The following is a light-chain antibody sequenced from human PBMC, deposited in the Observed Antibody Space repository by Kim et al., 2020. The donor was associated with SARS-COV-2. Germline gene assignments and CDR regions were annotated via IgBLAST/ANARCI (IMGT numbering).Light chain of an antibody. J-gene: IGLJ2*01. CDR1: TGHSSYP. CDR2: LNSDGSH. V-gene: IGLV4-69*01. Sequence: ASVKITCTLSTGHSSYPIAWHQQQPEKGPRYLMKLNSDGSHSKGDGIPDRFSGSSSGAERYLTISSLQSEDEADYYCQTWGTGIRVFGGGTKLTVL. CDR3: QTWGTGIRV.